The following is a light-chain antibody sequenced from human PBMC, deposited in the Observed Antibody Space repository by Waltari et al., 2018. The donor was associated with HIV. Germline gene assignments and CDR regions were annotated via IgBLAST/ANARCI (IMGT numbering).Light chain of an antibody. J-gene: IGKJ1*01. CDR2: GAT. V-gene: IGKV1-8*01. CDR3: QQYYSSPQT. Sequence: ATRMTQYPPSFSASTGDRVTITCRASRDISTHLAWYQQKPGSAPKLLMYGATTLQSGVPSRFNGSGSGTDFTLTINCLQSEDFATYYCQQYYSSPQTFGQGTKVEVK. CDR1: RDISTH.